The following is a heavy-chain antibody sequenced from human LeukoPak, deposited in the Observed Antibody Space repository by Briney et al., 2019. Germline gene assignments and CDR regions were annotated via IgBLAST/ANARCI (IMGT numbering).Heavy chain of an antibody. CDR3: ARTVDSGDSSGLVRHAFDI. J-gene: IGHJ3*02. Sequence: GRSLRLSCAASGFTFSTFAMHWVRQAPGKGLEWVTVVSYDGTKKYYADSVKGRFTISRDNSKNTLFLQMNSLRAEDTAVYYCARTVDSGDSSGLVRHAFDIWGQGTMVTVSS. V-gene: IGHV3-30-3*01. D-gene: IGHD3-22*01. CDR1: GFTFSTFA. CDR2: VSYDGTKK.